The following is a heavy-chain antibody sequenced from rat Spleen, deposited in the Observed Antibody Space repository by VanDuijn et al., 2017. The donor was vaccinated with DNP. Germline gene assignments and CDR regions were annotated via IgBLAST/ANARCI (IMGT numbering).Heavy chain of an antibody. V-gene: IGHV5-31*01. CDR2: ISNTGDNT. Sequence: EVKLVESGGGLVRPGGSLKLSCAASGFIFSNYWMTWIRQAPGKGLEWVASISNTGDNTYYSDSVKGRFTISRDNARSTLYLQMNSLRSEDTATYYCARQALMYTTDSYYFDYWGQGVMVTVSS. CDR1: GFIFSNYW. D-gene: IGHD1-6*01. J-gene: IGHJ2*01. CDR3: ARQALMYTTDSYYFDY.